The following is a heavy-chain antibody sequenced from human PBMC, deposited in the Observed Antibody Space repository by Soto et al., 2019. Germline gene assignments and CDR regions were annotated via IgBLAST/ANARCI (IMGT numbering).Heavy chain of an antibody. J-gene: IGHJ6*02. Sequence: EVQLVETGGGLIQPGGSLGPSCEAFGLTAVATSWTWFGQLPGKGLEWVSVIYSGGSTYYADSVRGRFTISRDNSKNTLYLQMKSLRAEDTAVYYCARDPPATRHGMDVWGQGTTVTVSS. V-gene: IGHV3-53*02. CDR3: ARDPPATRHGMDV. CDR1: GLTAVATS. CDR2: IYSGGST.